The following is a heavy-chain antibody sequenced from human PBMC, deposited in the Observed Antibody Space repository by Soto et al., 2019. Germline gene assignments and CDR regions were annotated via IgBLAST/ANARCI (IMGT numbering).Heavy chain of an antibody. CDR3: ARDPGSDDYGDYDLDY. D-gene: IGHD4-17*01. CDR1: GFTFSSYW. CDR2: INSDGSST. J-gene: IGHJ4*02. Sequence: GGSLRLSCAASGFTFSSYWMHWVRQAPGKGLVWVSRINSDGSSTSYADSVKGRFTISRDNAKNTLYLQMNSLRAEDTAVYYCARDPGSDDYGDYDLDYWGQGTLVTVSS. V-gene: IGHV3-74*01.